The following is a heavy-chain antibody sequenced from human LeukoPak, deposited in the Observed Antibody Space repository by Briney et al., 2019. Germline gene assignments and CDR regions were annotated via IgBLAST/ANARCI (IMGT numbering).Heavy chain of an antibody. J-gene: IGHJ4*02. CDR1: GYTFASYG. CDR3: ATSYYYDSSGYSQTGGDY. Sequence: ASVKISCKASGYTFASYGISWVRQAPGQGLEWMGWISAYNGNTNYAQKLQGRVTMTTDTSTSTAYMELRSLGSDDTAVYYCATSYYYDSSGYSQTGGDYWGQGTLVTVSS. CDR2: ISAYNGNT. D-gene: IGHD3-22*01. V-gene: IGHV1-18*01.